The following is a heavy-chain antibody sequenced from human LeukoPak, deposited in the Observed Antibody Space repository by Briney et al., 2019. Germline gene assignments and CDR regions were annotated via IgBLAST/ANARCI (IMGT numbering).Heavy chain of an antibody. D-gene: IGHD5-18*01. V-gene: IGHV4-34*01. J-gene: IGHJ4*02. CDR2: INHSGST. CDR3: ARGSGYSYRFFDY. Sequence: PSETLSLTCAVYGGSFSGYYWSWIRQPPGKGLEWIGEINHSGSTNYNPSLKSRVTISVDTSKNQLSLKLSSVTAADTAVYYCARGSGYSYRFFDYWGQGTLVTVSS. CDR1: GGSFSGYY.